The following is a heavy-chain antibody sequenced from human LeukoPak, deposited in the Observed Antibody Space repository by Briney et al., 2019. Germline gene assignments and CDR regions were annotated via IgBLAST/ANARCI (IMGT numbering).Heavy chain of an antibody. CDR1: GFTFSAYD. Sequence: GGSLRLSCAASGFTFSAYDMNWVRQAPGKGLEWVSHITSSGSTIYYADSVKGRFTISRDNAKNSLHLQMNSLRAEDTAVYYCARVLGGVGWFDPWGQGTLVTVSS. D-gene: IGHD2-8*01. V-gene: IGHV3-48*03. J-gene: IGHJ5*02. CDR2: ITSSGSTI. CDR3: ARVLGGVGWFDP.